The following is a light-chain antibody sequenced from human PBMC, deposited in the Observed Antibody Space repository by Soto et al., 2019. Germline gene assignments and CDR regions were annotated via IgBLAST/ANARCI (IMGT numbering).Light chain of an antibody. CDR3: SAYASSNPVV. V-gene: IGLV2-14*01. CDR1: SSDVGSYNY. Sequence: QSVLTQPASVSGSPGQSITISCTGTSSDVGSYNYVSWCQQHPGKAPKLMIYEVSYRPSGVSNRFSGSKSGNTASLTISGLQAEDEADYYCSAYASSNPVVFGGGTKVTVL. J-gene: IGLJ3*02. CDR2: EVS.